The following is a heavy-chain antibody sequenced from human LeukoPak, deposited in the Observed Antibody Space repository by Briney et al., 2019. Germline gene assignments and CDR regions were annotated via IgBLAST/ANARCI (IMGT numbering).Heavy chain of an antibody. CDR2: VSGSGDRT. V-gene: IGHV3-23*01. CDR3: AKVSVVGTTAGYFDY. D-gene: IGHD3-22*01. CDR1: GFTFKNYA. Sequence: GGSLRLSCAASGFTFKNYAMSWVRQAPGKGLEWVSFVSGSGDRTYYADSVKGRFTISRDNSKNTLYLQLSSLRAEDTAVYFCAKVSVVGTTAGYFDYWGQGTLVTVSS. J-gene: IGHJ4*02.